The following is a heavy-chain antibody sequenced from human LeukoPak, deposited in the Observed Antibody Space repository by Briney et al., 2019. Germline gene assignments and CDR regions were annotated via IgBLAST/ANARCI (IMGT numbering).Heavy chain of an antibody. CDR3: ASGRAAAGTYVSDI. J-gene: IGHJ3*02. CDR1: GFTFSSYS. V-gene: IGHV3-21*01. D-gene: IGHD6-13*01. CDR2: ISSSGSYI. Sequence: PGGSLRLSCAASGFTFSSYSMNWVRQAPGKGLEWVSSISSSGSYIYYADSVKGRLIISRDNAKNSLYLQMNSLRAEDTAVYYCASGRAAAGTYVSDIWGQGTMVTVSS.